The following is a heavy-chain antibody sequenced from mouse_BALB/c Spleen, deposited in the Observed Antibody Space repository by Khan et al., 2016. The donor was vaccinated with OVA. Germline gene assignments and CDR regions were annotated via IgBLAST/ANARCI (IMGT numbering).Heavy chain of an antibody. CDR3: PRSTYRYAFAD. CDR1: GDSITSGY. D-gene: IGHD2-14*01. CDR2: MIYSGNT. V-gene: IGHV3-8*02. Sequence: EVQLQESGPSLVKPSQTLSLTCSVTGDSITSGYWSWIRKFPGNKLEYMGYMIYSGNTYYTPSLNSRISITRHTSKNQYYLQLTSVTTDDTDTDYCPRSTYRYAFADCGQGTLVTVSA. J-gene: IGHJ3*01.